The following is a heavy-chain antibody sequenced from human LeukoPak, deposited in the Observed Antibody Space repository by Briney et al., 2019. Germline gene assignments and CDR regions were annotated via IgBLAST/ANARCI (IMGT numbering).Heavy chain of an antibody. CDR1: GGSFSDYF. Sequence: PSETLSLTCAVYGGSFSDYFWSWIRQSPGKGLEWIGEIDHSGTTTYNPSLRSRVTISVDTSKNQLSLRLSSVTAADTAVYYCARVRQYGYSPFAYWGQGTLVTVSS. CDR2: IDHSGTT. CDR3: ARVRQYGYSPFAY. V-gene: IGHV4-34*01. J-gene: IGHJ4*02. D-gene: IGHD2-15*01.